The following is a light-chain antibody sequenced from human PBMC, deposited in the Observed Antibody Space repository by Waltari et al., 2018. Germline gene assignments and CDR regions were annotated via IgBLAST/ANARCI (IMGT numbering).Light chain of an antibody. Sequence: DNVVTQSPLSLPVTPGEPATISCRPSQSLLHSNGYNYLEWYVQRPGQSPQLLLYLGSTRAPGVPDRFSGSGSGTDFTLKISRVEAEDVGVYYCMQALQTWAFGQGTKVEIK. V-gene: IGKV2-28*01. J-gene: IGKJ1*01. CDR1: QSLLHSNGYNY. CDR2: LGS. CDR3: MQALQTWA.